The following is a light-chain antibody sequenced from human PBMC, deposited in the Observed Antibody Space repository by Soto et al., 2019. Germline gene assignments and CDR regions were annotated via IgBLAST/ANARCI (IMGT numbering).Light chain of an antibody. CDR2: GAF. J-gene: IGKJ4*01. CDR3: HQYDRWPLS. V-gene: IGKV3-15*01. CDR1: ESVKTN. Sequence: EIVMTQSPATLSVSPGETATLSCMASESVKTNLAWYQQKPGQAPRLLIYGAFTRAAGIPFRFSGSASGTEFTLTISSLQSEDFAVYYCHQYDRWPLSLGGGTKVEIK.